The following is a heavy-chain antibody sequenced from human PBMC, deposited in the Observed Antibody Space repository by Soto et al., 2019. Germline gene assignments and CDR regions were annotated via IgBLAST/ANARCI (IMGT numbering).Heavy chain of an antibody. CDR2: ISGSGGST. CDR1: GFTFTIFA. CDR3: AKEVSLGSTVDLGY. D-gene: IGHD7-27*01. V-gene: IGHV3-23*01. Sequence: LRLSCAASGFTFTIFAMSWVRQSPGKGLEWVSTISGSGGSTYYADAVKGRFTISRDNSMGTLYLQMKSLRVEDTAIYYCAKEVSLGSTVDLGYWGQGTLVTVSS. J-gene: IGHJ4*02.